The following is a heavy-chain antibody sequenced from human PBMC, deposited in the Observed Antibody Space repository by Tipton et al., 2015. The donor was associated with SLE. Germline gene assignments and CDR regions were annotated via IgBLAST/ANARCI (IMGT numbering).Heavy chain of an antibody. J-gene: IGHJ4*02. CDR1: GGSFSGYY. CDR3: ARLGNPMSFDY. CDR2: INHSGST. D-gene: IGHD3-10*02. V-gene: IGHV4-34*01. Sequence: AGLVKPSETLSLTCAVYGGSFSGYYWTWIRQPPGKGLEWIGEINHSGSTNYNPSLKSRVTISVDTSKNQFSLKLSSVTAADTAVYYCARLGNPMSFDYWGQGTLVTVSS.